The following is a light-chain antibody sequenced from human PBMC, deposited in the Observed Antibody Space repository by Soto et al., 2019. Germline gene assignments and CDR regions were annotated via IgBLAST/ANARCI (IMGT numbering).Light chain of an antibody. CDR1: SGFSSYV. Sequence: QLVLTQSPSASASLGDSVKLTCILSSGFSSYVIAWHQQRPEKGPRYLMKINSDGSHTKGDGIPDRFSGSSSGAERYLIISRLQSEDEADYYCQTWATGIRVFGGGTKVTVL. J-gene: IGLJ3*02. CDR2: INSDGSH. V-gene: IGLV4-69*01. CDR3: QTWATGIRV.